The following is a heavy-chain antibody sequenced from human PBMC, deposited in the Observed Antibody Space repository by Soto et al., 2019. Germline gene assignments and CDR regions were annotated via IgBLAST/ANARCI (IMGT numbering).Heavy chain of an antibody. CDR3: ARSNRAAAGTPAFLGY. V-gene: IGHV4-31*03. J-gene: IGHJ4*02. CDR1: GGSISSGGYY. Sequence: KPSETLSLTCTVSGGSISSGGYYWSWIRQHPGKGLEWIGYIYYSGSTYYNPSLKSRVTISVDTSKNQFSLKLSSVTAADTAVYYCARSNRAAAGTPAFLGYWGQGTLVTVSS. CDR2: IYYSGST. D-gene: IGHD6-13*01.